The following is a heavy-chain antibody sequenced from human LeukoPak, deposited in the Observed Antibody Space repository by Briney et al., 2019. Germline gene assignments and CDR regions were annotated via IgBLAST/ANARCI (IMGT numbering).Heavy chain of an antibody. CDR2: IYYSGST. CDR1: GGSISSYY. D-gene: IGHD6-13*01. Sequence: SETLSLTCTVSGGSISSYYWSWIRQPPGKGLEWIGYIYYSGSTNYNPSLKSRVTISVDTSKNQFSLKVSSVTAADTVVYYCARHEWQQLVKFDYWGQGALVTVSS. V-gene: IGHV4-59*08. CDR3: ARHEWQQLVKFDY. J-gene: IGHJ4*02.